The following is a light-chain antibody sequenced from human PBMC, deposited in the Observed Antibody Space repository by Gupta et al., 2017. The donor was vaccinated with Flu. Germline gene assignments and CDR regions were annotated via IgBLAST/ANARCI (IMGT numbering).Light chain of an antibody. CDR1: QSVGSG. J-gene: IGKJ1*01. Sequence: EVVMTQSPATLSASPGERVTLSCRASQSVGSGLAWYQQKPGQAPRLLISGASTRATDIPARFIGAGSGTEFTLTISSLQAEDSAVYYCQQYNIWPPWTFGQGTKVEIK. V-gene: IGKV3-15*01. CDR3: QQYNIWPPWT. CDR2: GAS.